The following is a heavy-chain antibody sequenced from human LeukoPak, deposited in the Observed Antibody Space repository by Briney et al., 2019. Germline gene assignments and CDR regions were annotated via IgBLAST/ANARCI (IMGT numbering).Heavy chain of an antibody. V-gene: IGHV1-2*02. D-gene: IGHD2-8*01. Sequence: ASVKVSCKASGYTFTGYYMHWVRQAPGQGLEWMGWINPKSGGTNYAQKFQGRVTMTRDTSISTAYMELSRLRSDDTAVYYCARDRGLYRNMDVWGKGTTVTVSS. CDR3: ARDRGLYRNMDV. CDR2: INPKSGGT. J-gene: IGHJ6*03. CDR1: GYTFTGYY.